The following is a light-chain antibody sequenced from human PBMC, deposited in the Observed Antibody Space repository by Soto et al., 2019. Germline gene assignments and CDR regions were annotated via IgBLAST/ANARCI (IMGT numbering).Light chain of an antibody. Sequence: ELVLTQSPGTLSLSPGERDTPSCRASQSVSSYLAWYQQKPGQAPRLLIYDASNRATGIPARFSGSGSGTDFTLTISSLEPEDFAVYYCQQRSNWPITFGQGTRLEIK. V-gene: IGKV3-11*01. CDR1: QSVSSY. CDR3: QQRSNWPIT. CDR2: DAS. J-gene: IGKJ5*01.